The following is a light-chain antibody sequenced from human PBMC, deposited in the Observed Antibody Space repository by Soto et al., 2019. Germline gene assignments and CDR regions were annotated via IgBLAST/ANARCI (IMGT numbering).Light chain of an antibody. CDR2: DAS. V-gene: IGKV3-11*01. J-gene: IGKJ2*01. CDR1: QSISSY. Sequence: EIVLTQSPDTLSLSPGDRATLFCRASQSISSYLAWYQQKPGQAPRLLIYDASNRASGIPPRFSGSGSGTAFTLTVSSLEPEDFAVYYCQQRTTWPLYTFGQGTKLEIK. CDR3: QQRTTWPLYT.